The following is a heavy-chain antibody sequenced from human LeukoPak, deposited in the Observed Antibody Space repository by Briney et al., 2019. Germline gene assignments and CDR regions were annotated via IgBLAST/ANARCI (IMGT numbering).Heavy chain of an antibody. D-gene: IGHD4-17*01. Sequence: TSETLSLTCAVSGGSISSSNWWSWVRQPPGKGLEWIGEINHSGSTNYNPSLKSRVTISVDTSKNQFSLKLSSVTAADTAVYYCARLSTVTTSPGAFDIWGQGTMVTVSS. V-gene: IGHV4-4*02. CDR1: GGSISSSNW. CDR3: ARLSTVTTSPGAFDI. CDR2: INHSGST. J-gene: IGHJ3*02.